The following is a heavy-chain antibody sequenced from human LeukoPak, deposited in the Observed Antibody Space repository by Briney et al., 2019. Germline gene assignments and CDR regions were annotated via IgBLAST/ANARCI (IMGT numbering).Heavy chain of an antibody. V-gene: IGHV3-23*01. D-gene: IGHD2-2*01. CDR2: ISGSGDST. Sequence: AGGSLRLSCAASGFTYSSYAMSWVRQAPGEGLEWVSSISGSGDSTYYADSVKGRFTISRDNSKNTLYLQMNSLRAEDTAVYYCAKAGKVVPAANPWFDPWGQGTLVTVSS. J-gene: IGHJ5*02. CDR1: GFTYSSYA. CDR3: AKAGKVVPAANPWFDP.